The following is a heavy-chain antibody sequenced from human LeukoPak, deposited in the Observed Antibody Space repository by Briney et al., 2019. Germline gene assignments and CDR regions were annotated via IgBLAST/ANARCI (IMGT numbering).Heavy chain of an antibody. CDR3: ARAPDYYDSSGYYSQGY. D-gene: IGHD3-22*01. Sequence: ASVKVSCKASGYTFTSYYMHWVRQAPGQGLEWMGIINPSGGSTSYAQKFQGRVTMTRDMSTSTVYMELSSLRSEDTAVYYCARAPDYYDSSGYYSQGYWGQGTLVTVSS. CDR2: INPSGGST. J-gene: IGHJ4*02. V-gene: IGHV1-46*01. CDR1: GYTFTSYY.